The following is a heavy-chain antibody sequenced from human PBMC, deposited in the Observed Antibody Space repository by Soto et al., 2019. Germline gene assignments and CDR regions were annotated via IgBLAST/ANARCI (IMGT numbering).Heavy chain of an antibody. D-gene: IGHD3-22*01. CDR2: ISGSGGST. CDR3: AKAQVYYYDSSGTNWFDP. J-gene: IGHJ5*02. V-gene: IGHV3-23*01. CDR1: GFTFSSYA. Sequence: PGGSLRLSCAASGFTFSSYAMSWVRQAPGKGLEWVSAISGSGGSTYYADSVKGRFTISRDNSKNTLYLQMNSLRAEDTAVYYYAKAQVYYYDSSGTNWFDPWGQGTLVTVSS.